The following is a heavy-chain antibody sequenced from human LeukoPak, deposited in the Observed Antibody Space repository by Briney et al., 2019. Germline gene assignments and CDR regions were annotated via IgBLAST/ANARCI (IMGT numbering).Heavy chain of an antibody. CDR1: GGSISSYY. D-gene: IGHD2-15*01. V-gene: IGHV4-59*01. Sequence: PSETLSLTCTVSGGSISSYYWSWIRQPPGKGLEWIGYIYYSGSTNYNPSLKSRVTISVDTSKNQFSLKLGSVTAAAPAVYYCALVVAATLRVNVAFDTWGQGTMVTV. CDR3: ALVVAATLRVNVAFDT. J-gene: IGHJ3*02. CDR2: IYYSGST.